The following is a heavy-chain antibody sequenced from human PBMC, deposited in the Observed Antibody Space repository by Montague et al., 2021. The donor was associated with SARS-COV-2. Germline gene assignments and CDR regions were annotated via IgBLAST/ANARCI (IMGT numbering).Heavy chain of an antibody. V-gene: IGHV3-74*01. CDR2: INTDGSTS. J-gene: IGHJ4*02. CDR1: GFTFSSYW. CDR3: ARNSDS. Sequence: SLRLSCVASGFTFSSYWMHWVRQAPGKGLVWVSRINTDGSTSTYADSVKGRFTVSRDNAKNTLYLQMSSLRAEDTAVYYCARNSDSWGQGTLVTVSS.